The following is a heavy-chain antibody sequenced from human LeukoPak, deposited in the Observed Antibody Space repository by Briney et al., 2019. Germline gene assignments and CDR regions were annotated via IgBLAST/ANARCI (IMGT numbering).Heavy chain of an antibody. CDR3: ARVGRDSSGRCRGYYYYAMDV. D-gene: IGHD6-25*01. Sequence: PGGSLRLSCAAAGFTFGIYSVYWVRQAPDKGLEWVAVISSDGETTYYADSVKGRFTFSRDNSKNTLYLQMNSVRPEDTVVYHCARVGRDSSGRCRGYYYYAMDVWGQGTTVTVSS. V-gene: IGHV3-30*04. CDR1: GFTFGIYS. J-gene: IGHJ6*02. CDR2: ISSDGETT.